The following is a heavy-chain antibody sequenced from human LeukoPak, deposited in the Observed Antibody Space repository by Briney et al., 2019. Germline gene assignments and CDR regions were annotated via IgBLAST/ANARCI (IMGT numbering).Heavy chain of an antibody. CDR2: IHYSGST. CDR3: ARYQYGSGSYLYYFDY. CDR1: GGSISSDNYY. Sequence: SETLSLTCTVSGGSISSDNYYWGWIRQPPGKGLEWIGSIHYSGSTYSNPSLRSRVTISVDTSKNQFSLGLSSVTAADTAVYYCARYQYGSGSYLYYFDYWGQGTLVTVSS. D-gene: IGHD3-10*01. J-gene: IGHJ4*02. V-gene: IGHV4-39*07.